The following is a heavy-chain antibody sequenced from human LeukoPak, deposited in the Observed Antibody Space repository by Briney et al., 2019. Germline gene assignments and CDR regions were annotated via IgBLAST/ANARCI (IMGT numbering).Heavy chain of an antibody. CDR1: GFIVSSHY. V-gene: IGHV3-53*01. CDR2: LYNSGTT. Sequence: GGSLRLSCAASGFIVSSHYMSWVRQAPGKGLEWVSVLYNSGTTYYADSVRGRFTLSRDDSKNTVYLQMNSLRAEDTAVYYCARGRTTYLYFDDWGQGTLVTVSS. J-gene: IGHJ4*02. CDR3: ARGRTTYLYFDD. D-gene: IGHD1-1*01.